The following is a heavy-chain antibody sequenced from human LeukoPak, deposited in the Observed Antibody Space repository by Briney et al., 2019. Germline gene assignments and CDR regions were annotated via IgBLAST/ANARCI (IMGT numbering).Heavy chain of an antibody. CDR1: GFTFSSYA. CDR2: ISYDGSNK. CDR3: ARDEVRYCSSSSCYTFDY. V-gene: IGHV3-30-3*01. Sequence: PGGSLRLSCAASGFTFSSYAMHWVRQAPGKGLEWVAVISYDGSNKYYADSVKGRFTISRDNSKNTLYLQMNSLRAEDTAMYFCARDEVRYCSSSSCYTFDYWGQGTLVTVSS. J-gene: IGHJ4*02. D-gene: IGHD2-2*02.